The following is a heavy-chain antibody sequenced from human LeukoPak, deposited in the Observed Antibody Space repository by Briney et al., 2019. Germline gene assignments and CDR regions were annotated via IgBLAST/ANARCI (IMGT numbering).Heavy chain of an antibody. D-gene: IGHD3-22*01. CDR2: ISGSGGST. V-gene: IGHV3-23*01. Sequence: SGGSLRLSCAVSGITLSNYGMSWVRQAPGKGLAWVAGISGSGGSTNYADSVKGRFTISRDNPKNTLFLQMKSLRAEDTAVYFCAKRGVVIRVILVGFHKEAYYFDSWGQGALVTVSS. CDR1: GITLSNYG. CDR3: AKRGVVIRVILVGFHKEAYYFDS. J-gene: IGHJ4*02.